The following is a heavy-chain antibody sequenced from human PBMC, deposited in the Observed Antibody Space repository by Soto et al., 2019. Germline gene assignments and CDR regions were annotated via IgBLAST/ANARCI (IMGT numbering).Heavy chain of an antibody. Sequence: QVQLQESGPGLVKPSETLSLTCSVSGGSIGSYYWSWIRQPPGKGLEWIGYIYYSGSTNYNPSLKSRVTISVDTSKNQFSLKLSSVTAAATAVYYCARGGWRQIDYWGQGTRVTVSS. J-gene: IGHJ4*02. CDR3: ARGGWRQIDY. D-gene: IGHD3-3*01. V-gene: IGHV4-59*08. CDR1: GGSIGSYY. CDR2: IYYSGST.